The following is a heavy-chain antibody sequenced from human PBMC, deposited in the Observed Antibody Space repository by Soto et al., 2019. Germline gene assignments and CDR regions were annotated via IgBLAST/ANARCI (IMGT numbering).Heavy chain of an antibody. V-gene: IGHV1-69*13. D-gene: IGHD6-13*01. J-gene: IGHJ6*02. CDR2: IIPIFGTA. Sequence: GASVKVSCKASGGTFSSYAISWVRQAPGQGLEWMGGIIPIFGTANYAQKFQGRVTITADESTSTAYMELSSLRSEDTAVYYCARESGIAAIFSRYYYGMDVWGQGTTVTVSS. CDR3: ARESGIAAIFSRYYYGMDV. CDR1: GGTFSSYA.